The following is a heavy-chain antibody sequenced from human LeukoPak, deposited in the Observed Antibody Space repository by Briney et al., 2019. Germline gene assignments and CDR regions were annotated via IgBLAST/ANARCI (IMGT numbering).Heavy chain of an antibody. Sequence: GGSLRLSCTVSGFTVSSNSMSWVRQAPGKGLEWVSAISGSGGSTYYADSVKGRFTISRDNSKNTLYLQMNSLRAEDTAVYYCAKDREYYYGSGTPGDYWGQGTLVTVSS. CDR3: AKDREYYYGSGTPGDY. J-gene: IGHJ4*02. D-gene: IGHD3-10*01. CDR1: GFTVSSNS. V-gene: IGHV3-23*01. CDR2: ISGSGGST.